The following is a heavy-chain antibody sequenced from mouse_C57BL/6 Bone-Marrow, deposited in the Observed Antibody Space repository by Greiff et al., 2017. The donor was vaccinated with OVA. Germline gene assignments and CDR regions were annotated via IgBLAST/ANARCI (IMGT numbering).Heavy chain of an antibody. CDR3: TGRGYDEAY. V-gene: IGHV6-3*01. D-gene: IGHD2-2*01. J-gene: IGHJ3*01. CDR2: IRLKSDNYAT. CDR1: GFTFSNYW. Sequence: EVKLVESGGGLVQPGGSMKLSCVASGFTFSNYWMNWVRQSPEKGLEWVAQIRLKSDNYATHYAESVKGRFTISRDDSKSSVYLQMNNLRAEDTGIYYCTGRGYDEAYWGQGTLVTVSA.